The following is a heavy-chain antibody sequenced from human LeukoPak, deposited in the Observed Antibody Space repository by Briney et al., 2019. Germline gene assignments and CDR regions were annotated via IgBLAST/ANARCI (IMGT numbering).Heavy chain of an antibody. J-gene: IGHJ4*02. V-gene: IGHV3-23*01. CDR2: ISGSGGST. D-gene: IGHD3-3*01. CDR3: ARGREEWLPNYFDY. CDR1: GFTFSSYA. Sequence: GGSLRLSCAASGFTFSSYAMSWVRQTPGKGLEWVSAISGSGGSTYYPDSVKGRFTISRDNSKNTLYLQMNSLRAEDTAVYYCARGREEWLPNYFDYWGQGTLLTVSS.